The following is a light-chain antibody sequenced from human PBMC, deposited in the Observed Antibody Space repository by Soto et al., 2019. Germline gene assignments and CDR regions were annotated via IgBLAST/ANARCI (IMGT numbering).Light chain of an antibody. CDR2: DNN. CDR3: GTWDNYLSAVV. J-gene: IGLJ2*01. Sequence: QSVLTQPPSVSAAPGQKVTISCSGGSSNIENNYISWYQQFPGTAPKLLIYDNNKRPSGIPDRFSGSKSGTSGTLGITGLQTGDEADYYCGTWDNYLSAVVFGGGTKVTVL. V-gene: IGLV1-51*01. CDR1: SSNIENNY.